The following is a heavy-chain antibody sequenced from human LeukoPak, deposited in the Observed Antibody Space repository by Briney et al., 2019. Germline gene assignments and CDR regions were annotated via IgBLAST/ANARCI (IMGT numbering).Heavy chain of an antibody. CDR1: GYSFTRYW. CDR3: ATYRQAVADAFDF. Sequence: GESLKISCKTFGYSFTRYWIARVRQVPGEGLEWVGMTYPDDSDTKYSPSFQGHVTISADRSISTAYLQWRSLKASDSAIYYCATYRQAVADAFDFWGQGTMVIVSS. V-gene: IGHV5-51*01. D-gene: IGHD4-23*01. J-gene: IGHJ3*01. CDR2: TYPDDSDT.